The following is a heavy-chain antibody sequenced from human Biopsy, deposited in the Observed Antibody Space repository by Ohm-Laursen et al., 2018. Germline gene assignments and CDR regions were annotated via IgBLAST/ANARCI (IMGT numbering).Heavy chain of an antibody. J-gene: IGHJ3*01. CDR3: VGGQRGPPIGVTVPGDAFDL. CDR1: GGAFTNHA. V-gene: IGHV1-69*01. CDR2: RIPYFNTI. Sequence: SSVKVSCNASGGAFTNHAVGWVRQAPGQGLEWMGGRIPYFNTIYYARNFQDRAVVTADRSARATDMQLSGLRPDDTAVYYCVGGQRGPPIGVTVPGDAFDLWGPGTMVTVSP. D-gene: IGHD2/OR15-2a*01.